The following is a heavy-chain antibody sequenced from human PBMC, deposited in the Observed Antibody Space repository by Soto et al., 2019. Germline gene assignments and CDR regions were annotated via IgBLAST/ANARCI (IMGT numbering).Heavy chain of an antibody. V-gene: IGHV3-30*18. Sequence: GGSLRLSCAASGFTFSSYGMHWVRQAPGKGLEWVAVISYDGSNKYYADSVKGRFTISRDNSKNTLYLQMNSLRAEDTAVYYCAKLGITGTSPFDYWGQGTLVTVSS. CDR2: ISYDGSNK. CDR1: GFTFSSYG. D-gene: IGHD1-7*01. CDR3: AKLGITGTSPFDY. J-gene: IGHJ4*02.